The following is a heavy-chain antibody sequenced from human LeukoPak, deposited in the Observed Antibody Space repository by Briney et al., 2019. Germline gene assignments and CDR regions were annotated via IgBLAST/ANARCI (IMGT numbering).Heavy chain of an antibody. J-gene: IGHJ4*02. Sequence: GGSLRLSCAASGFTFSSYGMHWVRQAPGKGLEWVAVISYDGSNKYYADSVKGRFTISRDNSKNTLYLQMNSLRAEDTAVYYCAKEGATTGDLGGDFDYWGQGTLVTVSS. V-gene: IGHV3-30*18. CDR3: AKEGATTGDLGGDFDY. CDR1: GFTFSSYG. CDR2: ISYDGSNK. D-gene: IGHD1-26*01.